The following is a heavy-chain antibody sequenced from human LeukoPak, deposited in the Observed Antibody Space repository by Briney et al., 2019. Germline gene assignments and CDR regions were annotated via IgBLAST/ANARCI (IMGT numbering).Heavy chain of an antibody. J-gene: IGHJ4*02. D-gene: IGHD2-8*01. CDR2: ISGSGDST. CDR3: ANEGPNFDY. CDR1: GFTFSSYA. V-gene: IGHV3-23*01. Sequence: GGSLRLSCAASGFTFSSYAMSWVRQAPGKGLEWFSVISGSGDSTHYADSVKGRFTISRDNSKNTVYLQMNSLRAEDTAVYYCANEGPNFDYWGQGTLVSVSS.